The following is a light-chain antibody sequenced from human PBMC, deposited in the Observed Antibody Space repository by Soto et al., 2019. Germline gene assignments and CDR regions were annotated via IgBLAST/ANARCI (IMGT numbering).Light chain of an antibody. CDR1: QSVSSY. Sequence: EIVLTQSPATLSLSPGERATLSCRASQSVSSYFAWYQQKPGQAPRLLIYDASNRATGIPAMFSGRGSGTYFPLTIRRVAPEDFAVYYCQQRSNWWTFGQGTKVEIK. CDR2: DAS. CDR3: QQRSNWWT. V-gene: IGKV3-11*01. J-gene: IGKJ1*01.